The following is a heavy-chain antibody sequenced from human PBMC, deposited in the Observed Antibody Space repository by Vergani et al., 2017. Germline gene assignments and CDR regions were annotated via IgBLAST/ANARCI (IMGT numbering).Heavy chain of an antibody. CDR3: AREGRNYYGSGSYTPPGFPFDP. CDR2: IIPIFGTT. V-gene: IGHV1-69*06. CDR1: GGTFDTHA. J-gene: IGHJ5*02. Sequence: QVQLVQSGAEVQKPESSVKVSCRASGGTFDTHAFSWVRQAPGQRLEWMGAIIPIFGTTNYAPKFQGRVTITADKSTSTAYMELSSLRSEDTAVYYCAREGRNYYGSGSYTPPGFPFDPWGQGTLVTVSS. D-gene: IGHD3-10*01.